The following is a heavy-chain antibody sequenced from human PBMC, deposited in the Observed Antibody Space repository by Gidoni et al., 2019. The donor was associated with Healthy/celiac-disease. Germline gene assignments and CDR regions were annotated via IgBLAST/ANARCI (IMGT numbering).Heavy chain of an antibody. Sequence: EVQLVESGGGLVTPGGSLSTSCAASVSPFSNAWMSWVRQAPGKGLEWVGRIKSKTDGGTTDYAAPVKGRFTISRDDSKNTLYLQMNSLKTEDTAVYYCTTEGHSRTTPFDIWGQGTMVTVSS. V-gene: IGHV3-15*01. CDR3: TTEGHSRTTPFDI. CDR1: VSPFSNAW. CDR2: IKSKTDGGTT. D-gene: IGHD2-2*01. J-gene: IGHJ3*02.